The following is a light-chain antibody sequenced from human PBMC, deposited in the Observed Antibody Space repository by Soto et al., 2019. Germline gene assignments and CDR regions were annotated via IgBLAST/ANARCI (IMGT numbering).Light chain of an antibody. CDR1: QSVFNRFNNKNN. J-gene: IGKJ3*01. CDR3: QQYFSIPLT. Sequence: DFVMTQSLDSLAVSLGERATINCKSSQSVFNRFNNKNNLAWYQQKGGQSPKLLIYWASTRVSGVPDRFSGSGSGTDFTLTINNLQAEDVAIYYCQQYFSIPLTFGPGTKVDIK. V-gene: IGKV4-1*01. CDR2: WAS.